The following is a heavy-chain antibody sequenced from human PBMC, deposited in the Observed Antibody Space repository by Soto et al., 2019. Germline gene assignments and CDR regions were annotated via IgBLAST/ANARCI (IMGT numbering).Heavy chain of an antibody. V-gene: IGHV3-33*08. D-gene: IGHD2-2*01. CDR3: ARADLGYCSSTSCYSGVDY. CDR2: IWYDGSNK. CDR1: GFTFSSYG. J-gene: IGHJ4*02. Sequence: GGSLRLSCAASGFTFSSYGMHWVRQAPGKGLEWVAVIWYDGSNKYYADSVKGRFTISRDNSKNTLYLQMNSLRAEDTAVYYGARADLGYCSSTSCYSGVDYWGQGTLVTVSS.